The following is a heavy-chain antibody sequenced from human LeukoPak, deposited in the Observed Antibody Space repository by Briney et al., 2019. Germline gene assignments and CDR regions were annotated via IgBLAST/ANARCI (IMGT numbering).Heavy chain of an antibody. CDR2: IFHTGST. D-gene: IGHD2-2*01. V-gene: IGHV4-38-2*02. Sequence: SETLSLTCTVSGDSISSGNYWGWIRQPPGKGLEWIGSIFHTGSTYFNLSLKSRVTISVDTSKNQFSLKLSSVTAADTAVYYCARDRFEIVVVPAAVTDLRYYYYMDVWGKGTTVTVSS. J-gene: IGHJ6*03. CDR1: GDSISSGNY. CDR3: ARDRFEIVVVPAAVTDLRYYYYMDV.